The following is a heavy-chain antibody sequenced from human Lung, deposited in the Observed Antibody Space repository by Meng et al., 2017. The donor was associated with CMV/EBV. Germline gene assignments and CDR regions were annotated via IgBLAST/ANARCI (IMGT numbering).Heavy chain of an antibody. CDR2: IPHRGSS. CDR1: GDSITNHNW. J-gene: IGHJ1*01. Sequence: VQLRELGPALVKPSETLAPTSPVSGDSITNHNWWAWVRQPPGKGLEWIGEIPHRGSSAYNPSLKSRVSMSIDKSKNQFSLKLTSVTAADTAVYHCLRRSGGSVWGQGTLVTVSS. D-gene: IGHD3-10*01. CDR3: LRRSGGSV. V-gene: IGHV4-4*02.